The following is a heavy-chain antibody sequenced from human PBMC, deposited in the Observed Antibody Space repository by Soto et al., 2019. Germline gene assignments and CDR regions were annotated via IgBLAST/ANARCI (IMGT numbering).Heavy chain of an antibody. CDR3: AREYYDFWSGPSVRYYGMDV. CDR1: GFTVSSNY. CDR2: IYSGGST. J-gene: IGHJ6*02. D-gene: IGHD3-3*01. Sequence: PGGSLRLSCAASGFTVSSNYMSWVRQAPGKGLEWVSVIYSGGSTYYADSVKGRFTISRDNSKNTLYLQMNSLRAEDTAVYYCAREYYDFWSGPSVRYYGMDVWGQGTTVTVSS. V-gene: IGHV3-53*01.